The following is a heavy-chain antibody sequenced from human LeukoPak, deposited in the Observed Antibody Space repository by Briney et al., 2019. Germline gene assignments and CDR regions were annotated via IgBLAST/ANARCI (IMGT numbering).Heavy chain of an antibody. D-gene: IGHD1/OR15-1a*01. J-gene: IGHJ4*02. CDR2: IRFDGSSK. Sequence: GGSLRLSCAASGFIFSDYGIHWVRQAPGKGLDGVAFIRFDGSSKYYTDSVKGRFTISRDNSRNTVYLQMNSLRVEDTAVYYCAIEGTASKPSDLDYWGQGTLVTVSS. CDR1: GFIFSDYG. CDR3: AIEGTASKPSDLDY. V-gene: IGHV3-30*02.